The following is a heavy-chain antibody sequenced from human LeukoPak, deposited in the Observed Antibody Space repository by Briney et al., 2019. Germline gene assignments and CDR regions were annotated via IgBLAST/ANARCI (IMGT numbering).Heavy chain of an antibody. CDR3: ARVRSAGYDYYYGMDV. J-gene: IGHJ6*02. CDR1: GGSISTYY. D-gene: IGHD1-1*01. V-gene: IGHV4-59*01. Sequence: PSETLSLTCSVSGGSISTYYWSWIRQPPGKGLDWVGYISYSGSTNYNPSLKSRVTISVDTSENQFSLKLRSVTAADTAAYYCARVRSAGYDYYYGMDVWGQGTTVTVSS. CDR2: ISYSGST.